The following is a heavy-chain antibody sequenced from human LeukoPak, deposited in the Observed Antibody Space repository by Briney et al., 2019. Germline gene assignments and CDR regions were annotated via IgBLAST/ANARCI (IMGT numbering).Heavy chain of an antibody. CDR3: ALTTVTTLGAFDI. CDR2: IIPILGIA. Sequence: SVKVSCKASGYTLTSYYMHWVRQAPGQGLEWMGRIIPILGIANYAQKFQGRVTITADKSTSTAYVELSSLRSEDTAVYYCALTTVTTLGAFDIWGQGTMVTVSS. D-gene: IGHD4-17*01. J-gene: IGHJ3*02. V-gene: IGHV1-69*02. CDR1: GYTLTSYY.